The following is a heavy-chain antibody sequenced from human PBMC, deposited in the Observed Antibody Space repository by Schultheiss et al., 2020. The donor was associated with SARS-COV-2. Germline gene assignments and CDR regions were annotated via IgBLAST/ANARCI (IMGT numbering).Heavy chain of an antibody. D-gene: IGHD3-10*01. CDR2: IYYSGST. J-gene: IGHJ4*02. V-gene: IGHV4-31*03. Sequence: LSLTCTVSGGSISSGGYYWSWIRQHPGKGLEWIGYIYYSGSTYYNPSLKSRVTISVDTSKNQFSLKLSSVTAADTAVYYCATRYGSGSYYREYYFDYWGQGTLVTVSS. CDR3: ATRYGSGSYYREYYFDY. CDR1: GGSISSGGYY.